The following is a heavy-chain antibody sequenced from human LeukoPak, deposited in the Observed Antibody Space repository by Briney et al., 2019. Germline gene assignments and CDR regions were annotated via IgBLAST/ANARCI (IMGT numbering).Heavy chain of an antibody. Sequence: GGSLRLSCAASGFTFSNYWMHWVRQAPGKGLEWVSRINERATIISYADSVKGRFTTSRENARNTLYLQMNSLTAEDTAVYYCVRDLILVWTPGDDFDHWGQGTLVTVSS. D-gene: IGHD3-16*01. V-gene: IGHV3-74*01. CDR1: GFTFSNYW. CDR2: INERATII. CDR3: VRDLILVWTPGDDFDH. J-gene: IGHJ4*02.